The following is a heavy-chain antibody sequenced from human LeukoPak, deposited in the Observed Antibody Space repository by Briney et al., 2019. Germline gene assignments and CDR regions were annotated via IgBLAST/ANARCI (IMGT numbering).Heavy chain of an antibody. V-gene: IGHV4-30-4*01. D-gene: IGHD3-10*01. CDR1: GGSISSGDYY. CDR2: VYYSGST. J-gene: IGHJ4*02. CDR3: VRVGSGSYSNFDY. Sequence: SSESLSLTCAVSGGSISSGDYYWGWVRRPPGRGLGCHGYVYYSGSTYSHPSLKRRVTISVATSKNQFSLKLSSVTAADTAVYYCVRVGSGSYSNFDYWGQGTLVTVSS.